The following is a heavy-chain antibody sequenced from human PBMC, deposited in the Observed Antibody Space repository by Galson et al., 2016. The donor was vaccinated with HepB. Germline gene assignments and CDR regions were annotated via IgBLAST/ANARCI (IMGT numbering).Heavy chain of an antibody. CDR1: GFSFSTYN. V-gene: IGHV3-48*02. CDR3: ARDYYRSGSYSFDY. J-gene: IGHJ4*02. D-gene: IGHD3-10*01. Sequence: SLRLSCAASGFSFSTYNMNWVRQAPGKGLEWLSYIGSSGSPIYHADSVKGRFTVSRDNAKNSLYLQMNGLRDEDTAVYYCARDYYRSGSYSFDYWGQGILVTVSS. CDR2: IGSSGSPI.